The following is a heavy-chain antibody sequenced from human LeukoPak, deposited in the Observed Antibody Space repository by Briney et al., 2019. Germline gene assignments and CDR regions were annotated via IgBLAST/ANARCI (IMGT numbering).Heavy chain of an antibody. CDR3: ASEKQGRGY. CDR1: GFTFSSYS. V-gene: IGHV3-48*01. CDR2: ISSSSSPI. Sequence: GGSLRLSCAASGFTFSSYSMNWVRQAPGKGLEWVSHISSSSSPIYYADSVKGRFTISRDNAKNPLYLQMNSLRAEDAAVYYCASEKQGRGYWGQGTLVTVSS. J-gene: IGHJ4*02.